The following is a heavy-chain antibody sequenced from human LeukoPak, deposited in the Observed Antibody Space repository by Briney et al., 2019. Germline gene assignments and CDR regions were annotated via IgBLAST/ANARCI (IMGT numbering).Heavy chain of an antibody. CDR2: MSGSGGST. J-gene: IGHJ3*02. CDR3: AKLPRIASDI. Sequence: GGSLRLSCAASGFTFSNYAMSWVRQAPGKGLEWVSAMSGSGGSTYYADSVKGRFTISRDNSKNTLYLQMNSLRAEDTAVYYCAKLPRIASDIWGQGTMVTVSS. V-gene: IGHV3-23*01. CDR1: GFTFSNYA.